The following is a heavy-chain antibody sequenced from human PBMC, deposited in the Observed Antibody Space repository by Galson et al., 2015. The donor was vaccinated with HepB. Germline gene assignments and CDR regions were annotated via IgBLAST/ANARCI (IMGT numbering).Heavy chain of an antibody. V-gene: IGHV1-18*01. J-gene: IGHJ4*02. Sequence: SVKVSCKASGYTFTSYGISWVRQAPGQGLEWMGWISAYNGNTNYAQKLQGRVTMTTDTSTSTAYMELRSLRSDNTAVYYCARLIYCSSTSCYYFDYWGQGTLVTVSS. CDR1: GYTFTSYG. D-gene: IGHD2-2*01. CDR3: ARLIYCSSTSCYYFDY. CDR2: ISAYNGNT.